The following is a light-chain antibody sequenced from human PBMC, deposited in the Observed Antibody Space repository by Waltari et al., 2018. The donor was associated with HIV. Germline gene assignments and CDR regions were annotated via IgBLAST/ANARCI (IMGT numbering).Light chain of an antibody. V-gene: IGKV3-20*01. J-gene: IGKJ1*01. CDR1: QRVSSSY. Sequence: ETVLTQSPGTLSLSPGERATLSCSARQRVSSSYLAWYQQKPGQTPRLLIYGASSRATGIPDRFSGSGSGTDFTLTISRLEPEDFAVYYCQQYGNSPWTFGQGTKVEIK. CDR3: QQYGNSPWT. CDR2: GAS.